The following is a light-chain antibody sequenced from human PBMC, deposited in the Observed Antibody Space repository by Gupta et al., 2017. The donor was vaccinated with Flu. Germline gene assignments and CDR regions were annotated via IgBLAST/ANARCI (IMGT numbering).Light chain of an antibody. J-gene: IGLJ3*02. V-gene: IGLV1-47*01. CDR3: AAWDASLSGWV. Sequence: QSVLTQPPSASGPPGQRITISCSGSSSNIGRNSVYWYQQLPATAPKLLIYTNDQRPSGVPDRFSGSKSATSASLAISGLRSEDEADYYCAAWDASLSGWVFCGGTKLTVL. CDR1: SSNIGRNS. CDR2: TND.